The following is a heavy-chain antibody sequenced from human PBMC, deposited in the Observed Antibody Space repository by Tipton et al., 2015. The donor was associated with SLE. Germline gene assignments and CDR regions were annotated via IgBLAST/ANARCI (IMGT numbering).Heavy chain of an antibody. CDR3: ARMRWQGTAFDI. CDR2: ISGSGGST. D-gene: IGHD5-24*01. V-gene: IGHV3-23*01. J-gene: IGHJ3*02. CDR1: GFTFDDYG. Sequence: SLRLSCAASGFTFDDYGMSWVRQAPGKGLEWVSAISGSGGSTYYADSVKGRFTISRDNAKNSLYLQMNSLRAEDTAVYYCARMRWQGTAFDIWGQGTMVTVSS.